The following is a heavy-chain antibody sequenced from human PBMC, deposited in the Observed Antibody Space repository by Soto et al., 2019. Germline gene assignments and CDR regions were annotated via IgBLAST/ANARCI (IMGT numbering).Heavy chain of an antibody. D-gene: IGHD3-3*01. Sequence: ALRLSCAASGFTFSSYGMHWVRQAPGKGLEWVAVISYDGSNKYYADSVKGRFTISRDNSKNTLYLQMNSQRAEDTAVYYCAKDKTYYDFSFDYWGQGTLVTVSS. CDR3: AKDKTYYDFSFDY. CDR1: GFTFSSYG. J-gene: IGHJ4*02. V-gene: IGHV3-30*18. CDR2: ISYDGSNK.